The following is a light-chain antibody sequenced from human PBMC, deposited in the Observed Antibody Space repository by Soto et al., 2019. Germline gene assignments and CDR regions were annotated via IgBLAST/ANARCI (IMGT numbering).Light chain of an antibody. CDR2: TNT. CDR1: SSNVGGNP. CDR3: EAWDDSLIGVL. J-gene: IGLJ2*01. V-gene: IGLV1-44*01. Sequence: QSVLTQPPSASGTPGQRVTISCSGSSSNVGGNPVNWYQHVPTTAPKLLIYTNTQRPSGVPDRFSGSKSGTSASLAISGLQSEDEADYYCEAWDDSLIGVLFGGGTKLTVL.